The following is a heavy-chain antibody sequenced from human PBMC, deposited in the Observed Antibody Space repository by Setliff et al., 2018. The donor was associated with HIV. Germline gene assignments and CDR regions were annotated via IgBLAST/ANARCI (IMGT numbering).Heavy chain of an antibody. CDR3: AMLPPYCGGYCFNFDY. CDR1: GGSINDYD. Sequence: PSETLSLTCTVSGGSINDYDWTWIRQPPGKGLEWIGYIYYTGSTNYNPSLKRRITISVDTSKSKFSLKLRSVTAADTAVYSCAMLPPYCGGYCFNFDYWGQGKLVTVSS. V-gene: IGHV4-59*08. J-gene: IGHJ4*02. CDR2: IYYTGST. D-gene: IGHD2-21*02.